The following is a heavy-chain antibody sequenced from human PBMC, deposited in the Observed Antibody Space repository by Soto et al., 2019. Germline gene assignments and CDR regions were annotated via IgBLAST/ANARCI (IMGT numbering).Heavy chain of an antibody. J-gene: IGHJ4*02. V-gene: IGHV4-34*01. CDR3: ATNPHKVPAARRYFDY. CDR2: INHSGST. D-gene: IGHD2-2*01. CDR1: GGSFSGYY. Sequence: SETLSLTCAVYGGSFSGYYWSWIRQPPGKGLEWIGEINHSGSTNYNPSLKSRVTISVDTSKNQFSLKLSSVTAADTAVYFCATNPHKVPAARRYFDYWGQGTLVTVSS.